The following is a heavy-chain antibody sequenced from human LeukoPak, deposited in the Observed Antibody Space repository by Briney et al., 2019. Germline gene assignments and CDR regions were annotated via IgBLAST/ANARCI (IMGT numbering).Heavy chain of an antibody. V-gene: IGHV4-59*11. CDR2: ISYSGTT. J-gene: IGHJ4*02. D-gene: IGHD2-15*01. CDR1: GGSISNHY. Sequence: SETLSLTCTVSGGSISNHYWSWIRQPPGKRLEWIGYISYSGTTKYIPSLKSRVTMSVGMSKNQFSLQLSSVTATDTAVYYCARGGTVMVAATDFDFWGQGTLVTVS. CDR3: ARGGTVMVAATDFDF.